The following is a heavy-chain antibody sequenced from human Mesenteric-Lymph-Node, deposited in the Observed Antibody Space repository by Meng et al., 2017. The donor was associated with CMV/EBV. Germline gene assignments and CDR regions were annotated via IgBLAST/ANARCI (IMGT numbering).Heavy chain of an antibody. J-gene: IGHJ4*02. D-gene: IGHD6-19*01. V-gene: IGHV3-30*02. Sequence: GESLKISCAASGFTFSTYHIHWVRQAPGKGLEWVAFVGFDGSRKYYADSVKGRFAVSRDNSDKTVYLQMNSLRAEDTAVYYCARGAPSSSGWYVYFDYWGQGTLVTVSS. CDR3: ARGAPSSSGWYVYFDY. CDR1: GFTFSTYH. CDR2: VGFDGSRK.